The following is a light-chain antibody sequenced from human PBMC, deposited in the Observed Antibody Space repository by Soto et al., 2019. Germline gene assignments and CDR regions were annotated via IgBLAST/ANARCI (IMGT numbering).Light chain of an antibody. CDR2: GAS. Sequence: EIVMTQSPATLSVSPGGRATLSCRASQSISDTLAWYQQKPGQAPRLLIYGASTRATGVPARFSGSGSGTEFTLTISSLQSEDFAVYYCQQYNNWWTFGRGTKVDIK. CDR1: QSISDT. CDR3: QQYNNWWT. J-gene: IGKJ1*01. V-gene: IGKV3-15*01.